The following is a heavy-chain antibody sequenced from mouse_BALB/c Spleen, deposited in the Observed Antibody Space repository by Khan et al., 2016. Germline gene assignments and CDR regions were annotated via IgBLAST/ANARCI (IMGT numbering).Heavy chain of an antibody. V-gene: IGHV3-2*02. J-gene: IGHJ2*01. CDR1: GSSITSDYA. CDR3: AREYSGSSFFDY. D-gene: IGHD1-1*01. Sequence: EVQLQESGPGLVKPSQSLSLTCTVTGSSITSDYAWNWNRQFPGNKLEWMGYIIYSGSTSYHPSLTSRISITRDTSTTPFFLTLNSVPTQDTATDFCAREYSGSSFFDYWGQGTTLTVSA. CDR2: IIYSGST.